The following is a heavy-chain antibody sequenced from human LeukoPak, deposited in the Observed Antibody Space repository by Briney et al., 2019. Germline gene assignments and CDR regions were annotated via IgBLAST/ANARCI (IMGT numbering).Heavy chain of an antibody. J-gene: IGHJ4*02. CDR3: ARDLVRLGYSSSFDY. CDR1: GFTFSSYS. D-gene: IGHD6-19*01. CDR2: IISSSSYI. V-gene: IGHV3-21*01. Sequence: GGSLRLSCAASGFTFSSYSMNWVRQAPGKGLEWVSSIISSSSYIYYGDSVKGRFTISRDNAKNPLNLQMNSLRAEDTAVYYCARDLVRLGYSSSFDYWGQGTLVTVSS.